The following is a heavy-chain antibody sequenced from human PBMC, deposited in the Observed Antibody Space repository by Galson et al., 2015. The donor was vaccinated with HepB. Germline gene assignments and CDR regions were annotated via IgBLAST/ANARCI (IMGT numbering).Heavy chain of an antibody. D-gene: IGHD3-10*01. Sequence: SLRLSCAVSGFTFRGYAMNWVRQAPGKGLEWLSLISGSGTSTFYADSVKGRFTVSRDNSENALYLQMNGLRDDDTAVYYCAKTRGHPYYFDSWGQGTLVTVSS. J-gene: IGHJ4*02. CDR2: ISGSGTST. CDR3: AKTRGHPYYFDS. V-gene: IGHV3-23*01. CDR1: GFTFRGYA.